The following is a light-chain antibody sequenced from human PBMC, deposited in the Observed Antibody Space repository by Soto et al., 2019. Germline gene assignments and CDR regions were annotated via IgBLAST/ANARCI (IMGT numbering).Light chain of an antibody. CDR1: QSISSW. J-gene: IGKJ5*01. V-gene: IGKV1-12*01. CDR3: QQSNSFPIT. Sequence: DIQMTQSPSTLSASVGYRFTITCRASQSISSWLAWYQQKPGKAPKLLIYGASSLQSGVPSRFSGSGSGTDFTLTISSLQSEDFATYYCQQSNSFPITFGQGTRLEIK. CDR2: GAS.